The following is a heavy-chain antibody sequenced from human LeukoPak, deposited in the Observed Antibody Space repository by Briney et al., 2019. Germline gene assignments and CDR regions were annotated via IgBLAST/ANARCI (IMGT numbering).Heavy chain of an antibody. CDR3: ARLRDYVWGSYRFVFDY. V-gene: IGHV4-39*01. CDR2: IYYSGST. Sequence: SETLSLTCTVSGGSISSSSYYWGWIRQPPGKGLEWIGSIYYSGSTYYNPSLKSRVTISVDTSKSQFSLKLSSVTAADTAVYYCARLRDYVWGSYRFVFDYWGQGTLVTVSS. CDR1: GGSISSSSYY. J-gene: IGHJ4*02. D-gene: IGHD3-16*02.